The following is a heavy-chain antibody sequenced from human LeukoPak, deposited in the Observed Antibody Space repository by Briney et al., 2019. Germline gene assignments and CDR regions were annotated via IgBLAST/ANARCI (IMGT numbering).Heavy chain of an antibody. CDR3: ARGGTTVTPGLLWFDP. CDR1: GGSISSYY. CDR2: IYYSGST. D-gene: IGHD4-17*01. J-gene: IGHJ5*02. Sequence: SETLSLTCTVSGGSISSYYWSWIRQPPGKGLEWIGYIYYSGSTKYNPSLKSRVTISVDTSKNQFSLKLSSVTAADTAVYYCARGGTTVTPGLLWFDPWGQGTLVTVSS. V-gene: IGHV4-59*01.